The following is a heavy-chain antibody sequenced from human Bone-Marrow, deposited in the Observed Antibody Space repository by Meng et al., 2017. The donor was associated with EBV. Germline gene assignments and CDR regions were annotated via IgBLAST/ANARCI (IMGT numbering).Heavy chain of an antibody. D-gene: IGHD5-18*01. CDR3: ARGYSYGDY. V-gene: IGHV3-21*01. CDR1: GFTFSSYS. J-gene: IGHJ4*02. Sequence: EVQLVESGXXXXXPXXAXXLSCAASGFTFSSYSMNWVRQAPGKGLEWVSSISSSSSYIYYADSVKGRFTISRDNAKNSLYLQMNSLRAEDTAVYYCARGYSYGDYWGQGTLVTVSS. CDR2: ISSSSSYI.